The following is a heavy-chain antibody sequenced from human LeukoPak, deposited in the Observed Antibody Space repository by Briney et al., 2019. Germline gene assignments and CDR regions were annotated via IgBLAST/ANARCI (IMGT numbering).Heavy chain of an antibody. J-gene: IGHJ4*02. CDR3: AKSLYYYDSSGYQDY. D-gene: IGHD3-22*01. CDR1: GFTFSSYG. V-gene: IGHV3-30*18. Sequence: GGSLRLSCVASGFTFSSYGMHWVRQAPGKGLEWVAVISYDGSNKYYADSVKGRFTISRDNSKNTLYLQMNSLRAEDTAVYYCAKSLYYYDSSGYQDYWGQGTLVTVSS. CDR2: ISYDGSNK.